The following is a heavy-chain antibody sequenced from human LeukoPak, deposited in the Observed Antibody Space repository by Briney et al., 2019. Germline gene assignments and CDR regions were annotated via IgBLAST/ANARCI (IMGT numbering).Heavy chain of an antibody. CDR1: GFTLSNYS. Sequence: GGSLRLSCVASGFTLSNYSLTWVRQAPGKGLEWVSGINSNGGATGYADSVKGRFTISRDNAKNSLFLQMNSLRAEDTALYYCATRSRGYSYGGFDYWGQGTLVTVSS. CDR3: ATRSRGYSYGGFDY. J-gene: IGHJ4*02. CDR2: INSNGGAT. D-gene: IGHD5-18*01. V-gene: IGHV3-20*04.